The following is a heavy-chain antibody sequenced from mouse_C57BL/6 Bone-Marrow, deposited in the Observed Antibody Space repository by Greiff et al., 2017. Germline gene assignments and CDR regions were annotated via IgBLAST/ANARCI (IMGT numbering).Heavy chain of an antibody. D-gene: IGHD3-2*02. J-gene: IGHJ4*01. Sequence: VQLQQSGPELVKPGASVKISCKASGYSFTGYYMNWVKQSPEKSLEWIGEINPSTGGTTYNQKFKAKATLTVDKSSSTAYMQLKSLTSEDSAVYYCARRARQLRLRDAMDYWGQGPSVTVSS. CDR2: INPSTGGT. CDR3: ARRARQLRLRDAMDY. CDR1: GYSFTGYY. V-gene: IGHV1-42*01.